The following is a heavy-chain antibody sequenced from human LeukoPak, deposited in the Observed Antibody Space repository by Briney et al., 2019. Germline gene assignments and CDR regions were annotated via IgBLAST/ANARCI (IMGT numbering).Heavy chain of an antibody. V-gene: IGHV3-21*04. CDR3: ARGRGVSLPNYYYYGMDV. Sequence: GGSLRLSCVASGFTFSSYSMNWVRQAPGKGLEWVSSISSRSSYIDYADSVKGRFTISRDNAKNSLYLQMNSLRAEDTAVYYCARGRGVSLPNYYYYGMDVWGQGTTVTVSS. CDR1: GFTFSSYS. CDR2: ISSRSSYI. J-gene: IGHJ6*02.